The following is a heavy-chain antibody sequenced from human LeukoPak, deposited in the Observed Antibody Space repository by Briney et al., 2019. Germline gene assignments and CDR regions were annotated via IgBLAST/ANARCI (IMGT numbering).Heavy chain of an antibody. D-gene: IGHD3-22*01. CDR3: ARERYYYDSSSEGHY. CDR2: IYNSGNT. Sequence: SETLSLTCNVSGGSISSSSYYWGWIRQPPGKGLEWIGSIYNSGNTYYNPSLKSRVTISVDTSKNQFSLKLSSVTAADTAVYYCARERYYYDSSSEGHYWGQGTLVTVSS. CDR1: GGSISSSSYY. J-gene: IGHJ4*02. V-gene: IGHV4-39*01.